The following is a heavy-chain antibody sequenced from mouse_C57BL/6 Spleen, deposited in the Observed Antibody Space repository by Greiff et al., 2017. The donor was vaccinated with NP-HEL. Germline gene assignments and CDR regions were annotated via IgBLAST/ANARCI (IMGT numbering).Heavy chain of an antibody. V-gene: IGHV1-52*01. Sequence: QVQLQHPGAERVRPGSSVKRSCKASGYTFTSYWMHWGKQRPIQGLEWIGNIDPSDSETHYNQKFKDKATLTVDKSSSTAYMQLSSLTSEDSAVYYCARLDDGYYFYAMDYWGQGTSVTVSS. CDR1: GYTFTSYW. CDR2: IDPSDSET. J-gene: IGHJ4*01. D-gene: IGHD2-3*01. CDR3: ARLDDGYYFYAMDY.